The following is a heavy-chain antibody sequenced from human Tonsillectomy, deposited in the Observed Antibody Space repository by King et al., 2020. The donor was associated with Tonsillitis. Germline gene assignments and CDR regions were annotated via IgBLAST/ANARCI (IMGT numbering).Heavy chain of an antibody. V-gene: IGHV1-18*04. Sequence: PLVPSGAAVTPPGASVKFSCTASVSTFTRYGLSWVRQAPGQGLEWLGWISVYNGNTNYAQKLQGRVTLTTDTSTSTASMELRSLRSDDTAGEDGAREGKRGEGNGKDGGKEDGGQGTRGT. J-gene: IGHJ4*02. D-gene: IGHD1-1*01. CDR2: ISVYNGNT. CDR1: VSTFTRYG. CDR3: AREGKRGEGNGKDGGKED.